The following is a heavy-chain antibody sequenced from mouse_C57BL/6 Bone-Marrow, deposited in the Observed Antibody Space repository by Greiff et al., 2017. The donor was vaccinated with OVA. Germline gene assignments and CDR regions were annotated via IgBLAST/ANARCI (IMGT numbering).Heavy chain of an antibody. J-gene: IGHJ4*01. Sequence: EVMLVESGGGLVKPGGSLKLSCAASGFTFSDYGMHWVRQAPEKGLEWVAYISSGSSTIYYAATVKGRFTISRDNAKNTLFLQMTSLRSEDTAMYYCARGGLRRRRSSGARDYWGQGTSVTVSS. CDR1: GFTFSDYG. CDR3: ARGGLRRRRSSGARDY. CDR2: ISSGSSTI. D-gene: IGHD2-4*01. V-gene: IGHV5-17*01.